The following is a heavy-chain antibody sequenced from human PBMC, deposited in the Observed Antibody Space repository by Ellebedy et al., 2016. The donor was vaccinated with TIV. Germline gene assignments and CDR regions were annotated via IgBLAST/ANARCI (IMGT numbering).Heavy chain of an antibody. CDR1: GGSIRSDY. V-gene: IGHV4-59*01. Sequence: SETLSLXXSVSGGSIRSDYWSWIRQPPGKGLEWIGYIYNRGRTNYNPSLESRVTISVGTSKNQFSLKLSSVTAADTAVYYCARDRMYYYDSSGSYQYYGMDVWGQGTTVTVSS. J-gene: IGHJ6*02. CDR2: IYNRGRT. D-gene: IGHD3-22*01. CDR3: ARDRMYYYDSSGSYQYYGMDV.